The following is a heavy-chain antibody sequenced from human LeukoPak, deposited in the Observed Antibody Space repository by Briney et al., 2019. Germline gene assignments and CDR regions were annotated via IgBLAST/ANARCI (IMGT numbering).Heavy chain of an antibody. CDR3: AASYYDFWSGYRAHFDY. Sequence: SETLSLTCTVSGGSISSYYWSWIRQPPGKGLEWIGYIYYSGSTNYNPSLKSRVTISVDTSKNQFSLKLSPVTAADTAVYYCAASYYDFWSGYRAHFDYWGQGTLVTVSS. CDR2: IYYSGST. CDR1: GGSISSYY. J-gene: IGHJ4*02. D-gene: IGHD3-3*01. V-gene: IGHV4-59*01.